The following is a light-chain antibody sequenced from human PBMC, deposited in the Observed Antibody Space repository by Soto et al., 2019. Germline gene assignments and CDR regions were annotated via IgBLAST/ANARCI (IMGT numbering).Light chain of an antibody. CDR3: QQRSNWLPSII. V-gene: IGKV3-11*01. CDR1: QSVSTF. J-gene: IGKJ5*01. Sequence: EILMTQSPATLSLSPGERAILSCRASQSVSTFLAWFQQKPGQPPRLLIYNASIRTTGIPARFSGSGSGTEFTLTISCLEPEDFAVYYCQQRSNWLPSIIFGQGTRPEMK. CDR2: NAS.